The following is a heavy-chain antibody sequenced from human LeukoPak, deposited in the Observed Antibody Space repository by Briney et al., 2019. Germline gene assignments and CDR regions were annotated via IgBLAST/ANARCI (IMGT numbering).Heavy chain of an antibody. CDR2: IYYSGST. CDR3: ASLSGYSYGYYFDY. Sequence: SETLSLTCTVSSGSISSSSYYWGWIRQPPGKGLEWIGSIYYSGSTYYNPSLKSRVTISVDTSKNQFSLKLSSVTAADTAVYYCASLSGYSYGYYFDYWGQGTLVTVSS. J-gene: IGHJ4*02. D-gene: IGHD5-18*01. CDR1: SGSISSSSYY. V-gene: IGHV4-39*07.